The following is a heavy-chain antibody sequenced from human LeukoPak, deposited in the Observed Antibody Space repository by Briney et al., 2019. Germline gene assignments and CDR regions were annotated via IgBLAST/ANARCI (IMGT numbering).Heavy chain of an antibody. CDR1: GGSISSYY. J-gene: IGHJ3*02. Sequence: SETLSLTCTVSGGSISSYYWSWIRQPPGKGLEWIGYIYYSGSTNYNPSLKSRVTISVDTSKNQFSLKLSSVTAADTAVYYCASDGRIAVAGTGAFDIWGQGTMVTVSS. D-gene: IGHD6-19*01. CDR3: ASDGRIAVAGTGAFDI. CDR2: IYYSGST. V-gene: IGHV4-59*01.